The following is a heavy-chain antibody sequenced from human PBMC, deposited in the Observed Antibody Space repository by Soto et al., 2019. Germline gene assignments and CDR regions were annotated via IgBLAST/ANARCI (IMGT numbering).Heavy chain of an antibody. CDR1: GYSFTTYW. CDR2: IYPGDSDT. J-gene: IGHJ3*02. D-gene: IGHD5-18*01. Sequence: EVQLVQSGAEVKKPGQSLKISCTGSGYSFTTYWIGWVRQMPGKGLEWMGIIYPGDSDTRYSPSLQGQVTISADKSIXXADQQWSSLKASDTAMYYCARHKWDHSYGSDAFDIWGQGTMVTVSS. V-gene: IGHV5-51*01. CDR3: ARHKWDHSYGSDAFDI.